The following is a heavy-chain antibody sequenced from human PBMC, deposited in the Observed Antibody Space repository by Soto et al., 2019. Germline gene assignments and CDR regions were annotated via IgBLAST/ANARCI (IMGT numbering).Heavy chain of an antibody. CDR1: GFTFSSYA. V-gene: IGHV3-23*01. CDR2: ISGSGGST. Sequence: GGSLRLSCAASGFTFSSYAMSWVRQAPGKGLEWVSAISGSGGSTYYADSVKGRFTISRDNSKNTLYLQMNSLRAEDTAVYYCAKDNHCSSTSCYAGEYEYGMDVWGQGTTVTVSS. J-gene: IGHJ6*02. CDR3: AKDNHCSSTSCYAGEYEYGMDV. D-gene: IGHD2-2*01.